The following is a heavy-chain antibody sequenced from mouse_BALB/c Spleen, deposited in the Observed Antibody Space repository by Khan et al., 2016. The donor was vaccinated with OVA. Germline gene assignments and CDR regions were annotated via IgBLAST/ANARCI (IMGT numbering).Heavy chain of an antibody. Sequence: VQLQESGPGLVKPSQSLSITCTVTGYSITSDYAWNWIRQFPGNKLEWMGYISYSGRNNYNPALKSRTSITRDTSKKQFFLQFNSVTTEDTATYYGARDGSQYNDAMDYWGQGTSVTVAS. CDR3: ARDGSQYNDAMDY. CDR1: GYSITSDYA. D-gene: IGHD2-3*01. CDR2: ISYSGRN. V-gene: IGHV3-2*02. J-gene: IGHJ4*01.